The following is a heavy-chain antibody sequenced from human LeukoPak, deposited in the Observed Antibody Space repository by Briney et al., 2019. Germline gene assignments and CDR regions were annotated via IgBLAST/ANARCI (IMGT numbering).Heavy chain of an antibody. J-gene: IGHJ4*02. V-gene: IGHV1-46*01. CDR1: GYSFTNYS. CDR3: ARTRGYYFDY. Sequence: ASVKVSCKASGYSFTNYSMHWVRQAPGQGLEWMGMINPSGGSTTYAQKFQGRVTITRDMSTSTVYMELSSLTSEDTAVYYCARTRGYYFDYWGQGTLVTVSS. CDR2: INPSGGST.